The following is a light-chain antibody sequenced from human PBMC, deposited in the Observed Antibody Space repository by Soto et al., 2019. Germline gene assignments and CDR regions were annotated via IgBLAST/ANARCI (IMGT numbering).Light chain of an antibody. V-gene: IGLV2-14*01. Sequence: QSVLTQPASVSGSPGQSITISCTGTSSDVGGYNYVSWCQQHPGKAPKLMIYEVSNRPSGVSNRFSGSKSGNTASLTISGLQAEDEADYYCSSYTSSSTFYVFGTGTRSPS. J-gene: IGLJ1*01. CDR1: SSDVGGYNY. CDR2: EVS. CDR3: SSYTSSSTFYV.